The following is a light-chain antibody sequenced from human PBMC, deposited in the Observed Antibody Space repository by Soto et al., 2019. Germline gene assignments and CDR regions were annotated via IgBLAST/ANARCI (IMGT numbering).Light chain of an antibody. CDR2: DVT. CDR1: SSDGGGYNY. J-gene: IGLJ1*01. Sequence: QSALTQPASVSGSPGQSITISCTGTSSDGGGYNYVSWYQQQPGKAPKFMIYDVTNRPSGVSNRFSGSKSGNTASLTISGLQAEDEADYYCCSYTTSNTRKLVLGTGTKLTV. CDR3: CSYTTSNTRKLV. V-gene: IGLV2-14*01.